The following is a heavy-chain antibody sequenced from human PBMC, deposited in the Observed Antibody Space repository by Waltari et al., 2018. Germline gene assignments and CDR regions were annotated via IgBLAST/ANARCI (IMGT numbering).Heavy chain of an antibody. CDR3: ARDRSYSKTGWFDP. Sequence: QVQLVESGGGVVQPGRSLRLSCAASGFTFSSYGMHWVRPAPGKGVEWVAVIWYEGSNKYYADSVKGRFTISRDNSKNTLYLQMNSLRAEDTAVYYCARDRSYSKTGWFDPWGQGTLVTVSS. D-gene: IGHD6-13*01. CDR1: GFTFSSYG. J-gene: IGHJ5*02. V-gene: IGHV3-33*01. CDR2: IWYEGSNK.